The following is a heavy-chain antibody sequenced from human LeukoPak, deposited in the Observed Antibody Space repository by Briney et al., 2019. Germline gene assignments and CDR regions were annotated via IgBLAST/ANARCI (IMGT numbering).Heavy chain of an antibody. CDR3: ARPKGGRDTNAFDI. CDR2: IYYSGST. Sequence: SETLSLTCTVSGGSISSYYWSWIRQPPGKGLEWIGYIYYSGSTNYNPSLKSRVTISVDTSKNQFSLKLSSVTAADTAVYYCARPKGGRDTNAFDIWGQGTMVTVSS. CDR1: GGSISSYY. V-gene: IGHV4-59*08. J-gene: IGHJ3*02. D-gene: IGHD5-18*01.